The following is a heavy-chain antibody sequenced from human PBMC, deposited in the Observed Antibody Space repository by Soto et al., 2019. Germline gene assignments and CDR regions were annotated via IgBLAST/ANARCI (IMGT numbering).Heavy chain of an antibody. V-gene: IGHV3-23*01. CDR1: GFTFSNYA. J-gene: IGHJ1*01. CDR2: ITGSGDGT. D-gene: IGHD3-22*01. CDR3: ANTPGAHYYKNSGHYLHPH. Sequence: GESLKISCAASGFTFSNYAMSWVRQAPGKGLEWVAAITGSGDGTYYADSVKGRFTISRDNSKNTMYLQMNSLKAEDTAVYYRANTPGAHYYKNSGHYLHPHWARGALAPVP.